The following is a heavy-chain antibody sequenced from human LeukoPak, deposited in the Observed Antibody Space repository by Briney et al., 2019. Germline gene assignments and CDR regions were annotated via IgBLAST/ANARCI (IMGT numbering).Heavy chain of an antibody. D-gene: IGHD3-22*01. CDR2: IYHSGST. V-gene: IGHV4-4*02. J-gene: IGHJ3*02. CDR3: ARKTYDSSGLIPHPGVFDI. Sequence: SETLSLTCTVSGGSISTSNWWSWVRQPPGKGLEWIGEIYHSGSTNYNPSLKSRVTISVDKSKNQFSLKLSSVTATDTAVYYCARKTYDSSGLIPHPGVFDIWGQGTMVTVSS. CDR1: GGSISTSNW.